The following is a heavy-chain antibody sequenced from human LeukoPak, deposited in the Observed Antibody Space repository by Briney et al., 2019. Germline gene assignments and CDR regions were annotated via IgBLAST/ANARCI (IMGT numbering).Heavy chain of an antibody. Sequence: GGTLRLSCAASGFTFSSYGMSWVRQAPGKGLEWVSAISGSGGSTYYADSVKGRFTISRDNSKNTLYLQMNSLRAEDTAVYYCARGLSRRPVYFDYWGQGTLVTVSS. CDR1: GFTFSSYG. CDR2: ISGSGGST. V-gene: IGHV3-23*01. J-gene: IGHJ4*02. CDR3: ARGLSRRPVYFDY.